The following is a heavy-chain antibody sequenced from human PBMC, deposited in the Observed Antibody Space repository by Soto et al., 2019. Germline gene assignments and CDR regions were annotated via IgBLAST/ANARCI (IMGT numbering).Heavy chain of an antibody. CDR3: ERHTLVREIKDICWSDP. J-gene: IGHJ5*02. CDR2: IFYTGST. V-gene: IGHV4-31*11. D-gene: IGHD3-10*01. CDR1: GGSGGSFSGYY. Sequence: SETLSLTCAVYGGSGGSFSGYYWSWIRQHPGKGLECIGYIFYTGSTYYNPTLKSRVTISVDTSKRQFSLNLSSLTAADTAVYYCERHTLVREIKDICWSDPWGHGTLVTASS.